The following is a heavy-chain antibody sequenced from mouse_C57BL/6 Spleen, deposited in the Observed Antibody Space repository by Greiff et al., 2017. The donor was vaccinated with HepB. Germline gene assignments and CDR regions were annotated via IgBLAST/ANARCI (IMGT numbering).Heavy chain of an antibody. Sequence: QVHVKQSGAELVRPGASVTLSCKASGYTFTDYEMHWVKQTPVHGLEWIGAIDPETGGTAYNQKFKGKAILTADKSSSTAYMELRSLTSEDSAVYYCTRSLFITTAPNQAWFAYWGQGTLVTVSA. CDR2: IDPETGGT. V-gene: IGHV1-15*01. J-gene: IGHJ3*01. D-gene: IGHD1-1*01. CDR1: GYTFTDYE. CDR3: TRSLFITTAPNQAWFAY.